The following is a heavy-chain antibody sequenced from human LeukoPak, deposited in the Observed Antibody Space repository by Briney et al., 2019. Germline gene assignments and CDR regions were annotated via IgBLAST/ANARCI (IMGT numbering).Heavy chain of an antibody. Sequence: PGGSLRLSXAASGFTFSSYGMHWVRQAPGKGLEWVAFIRYDGSNKYYADFVKGRFTISRDNSKNTLYLQMNSLRAEDTAVYYCAKGRGGRQYSSTSCFDYWGQGTLVTVSS. CDR1: GFTFSSYG. CDR3: AKGRGGRQYSSTSCFDY. D-gene: IGHD2-2*01. CDR2: IRYDGSNK. V-gene: IGHV3-30*02. J-gene: IGHJ4*02.